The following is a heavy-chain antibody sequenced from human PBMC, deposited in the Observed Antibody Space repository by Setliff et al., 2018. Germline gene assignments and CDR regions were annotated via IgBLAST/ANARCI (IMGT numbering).Heavy chain of an antibody. J-gene: IGHJ4*02. V-gene: IGHV3-23*01. CDR2: ISGSSVDT. Sequence: GSLRLSCVASGFTFGSYAMSWVRQAPGKGLEWVSTISGSSVDTYYVDSVKGRFAISRDNSKNTLSLQMNSLRAEDTAVYYCARDLSGRSDSWGQGTLVTVSS. D-gene: IGHD3-3*01. CDR1: GFTFGSYA. CDR3: ARDLSGRSDS.